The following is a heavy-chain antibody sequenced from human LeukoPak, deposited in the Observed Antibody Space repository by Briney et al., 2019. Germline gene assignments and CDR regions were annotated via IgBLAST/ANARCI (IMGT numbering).Heavy chain of an antibody. J-gene: IGHJ6*03. V-gene: IGHV3-53*01. CDR2: IYSGGST. Sequence: PGGSLRLSCAASGFTVSSNYMGWVRQAPGKGLEWVSVIYSGGSTYYADSVKGRFTISRDNSKNTLYLQMNSLRAEDTAVYYCARDTVSPGIYYYMDVWGKGTTVTVSS. CDR3: ARDTVSPGIYYYMDV. CDR1: GFTVSSNY. D-gene: IGHD4-11*01.